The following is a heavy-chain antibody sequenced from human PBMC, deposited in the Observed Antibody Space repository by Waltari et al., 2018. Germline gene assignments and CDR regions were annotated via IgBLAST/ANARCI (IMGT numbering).Heavy chain of an antibody. V-gene: IGHV1-3*03. Sequence: QVQLVQSGAEVKKPGASVKVSCKASGYPFTSYAMHWVRPAPGQRREWMGWINASNGNTKYSQEFQGRVTITRDTSASTAYMELSSLRSEDMAVYYCARGPSRITMIPEVFDYWGQGTLVTVSS. CDR2: INASNGNT. D-gene: IGHD3-22*01. CDR1: GYPFTSYA. CDR3: ARGPSRITMIPEVFDY. J-gene: IGHJ4*02.